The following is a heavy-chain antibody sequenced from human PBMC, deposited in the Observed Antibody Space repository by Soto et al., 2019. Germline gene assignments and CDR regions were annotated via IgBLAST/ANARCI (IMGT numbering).Heavy chain of an antibody. CDR1: GYTFTSYY. J-gene: IGHJ4*02. CDR2: INPSGGST. Sequence: ASVKASCXASGYTFTSYYMHWVRQAPGRGLEWMGIINPSGGSTSYAQKFQGRVTMTRDTSTSTVYMELSSLRSEDTAVYYCATSTQIAAPFDYWGQGTLVTVSS. CDR3: ATSTQIAAPFDY. V-gene: IGHV1-46*01. D-gene: IGHD6-13*01.